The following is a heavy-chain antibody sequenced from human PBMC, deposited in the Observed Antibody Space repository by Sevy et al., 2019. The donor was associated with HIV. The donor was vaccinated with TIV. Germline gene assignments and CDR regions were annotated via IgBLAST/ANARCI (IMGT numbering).Heavy chain of an antibody. V-gene: IGHV3-15*01. J-gene: IGHJ6*03. D-gene: IGHD3-10*01. Sequence: GGSLRLSCAASGFTFSNAWMSWVRQAPGKGLEWVGRIKSKTDGGTTDYAAPVKGRFTISRDDSKNTLYLQMNSLKTADTAVYYCTTDWTMVRGVMRGYYYYYMDVWGKGTTVTVSS. CDR3: TTDWTMVRGVMRGYYYYYMDV. CDR2: IKSKTDGGTT. CDR1: GFTFSNAW.